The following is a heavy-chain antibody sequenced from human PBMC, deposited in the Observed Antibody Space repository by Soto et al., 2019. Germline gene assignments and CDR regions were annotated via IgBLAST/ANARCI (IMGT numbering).Heavy chain of an antibody. CDR3: ARDFKEDSYYYYGMDV. J-gene: IGHJ6*02. Sequence: QVQLVESGGGLVKPGGSLRLSCAASGFTFSDYDMSWIRQAPGKGLEWVSYISSSCSTIYYADSVKGRFTISRDNAKNSLYLQMNSLRAEDTAVYYCARDFKEDSYYYYGMDVWGQGTTVTVSS. CDR2: ISSSCSTI. CDR1: GFTFSDYD. V-gene: IGHV3-11*01.